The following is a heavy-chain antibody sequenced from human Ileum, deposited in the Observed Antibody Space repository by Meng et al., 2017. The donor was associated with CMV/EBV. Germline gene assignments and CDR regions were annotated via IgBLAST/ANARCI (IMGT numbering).Heavy chain of an antibody. J-gene: IGHJ4*02. D-gene: IGHD6-13*01. CDR3: ARVYSSFWFDFDY. CDR2: ISSGGIT. CDR1: GFTVSRSY. Sequence: SCAASGFTVSRSYMSWVRQAPGKGLEWVALISSGGITYYADSVKGRFTISRDNSKDTLYLQMNSLRAEDTAVYYCARVYSSFWFDFDYWGQGTLVTVSS. V-gene: IGHV3-53*01.